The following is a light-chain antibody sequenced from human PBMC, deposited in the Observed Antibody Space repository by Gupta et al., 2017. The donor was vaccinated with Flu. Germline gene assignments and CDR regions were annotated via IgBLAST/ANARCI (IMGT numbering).Light chain of an antibody. CDR3: QQSYSVPRT. CDR1: QIIAKY. J-gene: IGKJ5*01. CDR2: AAS. Sequence: DIQVTQSPSSLSVFQGDRVTITCRTSQIIAKYLNWYQQKPGEAPKLLIFAASNLQSGVPSRFSGAGSGTDFSLTITNLQAEDFGVYFCQQSYSVPRTFGQGTRLQIK. V-gene: IGKV1-39*01.